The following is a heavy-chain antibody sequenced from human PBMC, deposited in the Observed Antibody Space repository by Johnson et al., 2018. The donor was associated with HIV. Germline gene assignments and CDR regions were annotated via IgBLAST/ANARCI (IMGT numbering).Heavy chain of an antibody. V-gene: IGHV3-33*01. Sequence: QVQLVESGGGVVQPGRSLRLSCAASGFTFSTYGMHWVRQAPGKGLEWVAVMWYDGSNKYYADSVKGRFTISRDNSKNTLYLQMNSLRAEDTAVYYCARGYSSGWYFAFDIWGQGTMVTVSS. CDR1: GFTFSTYG. CDR2: MWYDGSNK. D-gene: IGHD6-19*01. J-gene: IGHJ3*02. CDR3: ARGYSSGWYFAFDI.